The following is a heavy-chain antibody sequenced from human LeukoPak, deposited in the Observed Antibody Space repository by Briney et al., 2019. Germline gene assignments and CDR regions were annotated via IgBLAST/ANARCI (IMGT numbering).Heavy chain of an antibody. CDR3: AREKIVLSGTNLYYFDY. Sequence: ASVKVSLKASGNTFTGNYMHWVRQAPGQGLAWMGRINAKSGGTQYPHHFQGRVTMTRDTSVSTAYMELNSLTSDDTALYYCAREKIVLSGTNLYYFDYWGQGTLVTVSS. J-gene: IGHJ4*02. V-gene: IGHV1-2*06. CDR1: GNTFTGNY. CDR2: INAKSGGT. D-gene: IGHD2/OR15-2a*01.